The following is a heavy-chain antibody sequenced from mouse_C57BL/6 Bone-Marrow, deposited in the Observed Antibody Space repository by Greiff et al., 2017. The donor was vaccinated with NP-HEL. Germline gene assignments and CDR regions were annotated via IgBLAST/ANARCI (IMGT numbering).Heavy chain of an antibody. CDR1: GFTFSSYT. Sequence: EVQLVESGGGLVKPGGSLKLSCAASGFTFSSYTMSWVRQTPEKRLAWVATISGGGGNTYYPDSVKGRFTISRDNAKNTLYLQRRSLRSEDTALYYCARRGHDGYYFDYWGQGTTLTVSS. CDR2: ISGGGGNT. J-gene: IGHJ2*01. CDR3: ARRGHDGYYFDY. D-gene: IGHD2-3*01. V-gene: IGHV5-9*01.